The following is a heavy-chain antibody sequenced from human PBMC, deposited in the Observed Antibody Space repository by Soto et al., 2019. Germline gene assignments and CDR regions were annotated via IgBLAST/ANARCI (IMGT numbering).Heavy chain of an antibody. Sequence: ELQLLESGGGLAHQGESLTLSCAASEDSFDNSAITWVRQAPGKGLELVTTTTNTGGTTHYADSVQGRFTVSRDNFRNTLYLLMNSLRAEDTAVYYCATLRRGANGTAGFHPWGQGTVVTVSS. CDR3: ATLRRGANGTAGFHP. D-gene: IGHD1-1*01. CDR1: EDSFDNSA. V-gene: IGHV3-23*01. CDR2: TTNTGGTT. J-gene: IGHJ5*02.